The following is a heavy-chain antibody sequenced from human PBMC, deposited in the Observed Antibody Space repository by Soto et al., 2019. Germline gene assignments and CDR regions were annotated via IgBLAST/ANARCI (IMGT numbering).Heavy chain of an antibody. J-gene: IGHJ6*02. CDR3: ARDPGTSCYMCGMDV. V-gene: IGHV3-33*01. D-gene: IGHD2-2*02. CDR2: IWYDGSNK. Sequence: VGSLRLSGAASGFTFSSYGMHWVRQAPGKGLEWVAVIWYDGSNKYYADSVKGRFTISRDNSKNTLYLQMNSLRAEDTAVYYCARDPGTSCYMCGMDVWGQGTTVTVSS. CDR1: GFTFSSYG.